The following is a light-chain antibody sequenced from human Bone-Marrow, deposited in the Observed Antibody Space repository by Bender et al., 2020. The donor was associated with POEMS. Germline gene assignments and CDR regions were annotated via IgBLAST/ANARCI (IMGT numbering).Light chain of an antibody. J-gene: IGLJ3*02. CDR2: GND. Sequence: PSESGTPGQRVTISCSGSSSNIGGNAVNWWQQLPGTAAKLLIYGNDQRPSGVPDRFSGSRSGTSASLAISGLQSEDEADYFCSAWDGILNGWVFGGGTELTVL. V-gene: IGLV1-44*01. CDR1: SSNIGGNA. CDR3: SAWDGILNGWV.